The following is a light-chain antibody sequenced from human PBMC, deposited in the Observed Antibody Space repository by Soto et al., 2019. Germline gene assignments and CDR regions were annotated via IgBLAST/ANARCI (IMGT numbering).Light chain of an antibody. CDR1: QSVFSS. CDR3: QQYHSWPA. V-gene: IGKV3-15*01. CDR2: GSA. Sequence: ENVLTQSPATLSLSPWEGATLSCRASQSVFSSLAWYQQRPGQAPRLLIYGSATRATGIPDRFSGSGSGTEFTLTISSLQSEDSAVYYCQQYHSWPAFGQGTKVDIK. J-gene: IGKJ1*01.